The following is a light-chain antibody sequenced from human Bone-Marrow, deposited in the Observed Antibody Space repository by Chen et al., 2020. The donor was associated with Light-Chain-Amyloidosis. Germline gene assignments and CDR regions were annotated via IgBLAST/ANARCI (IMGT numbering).Light chain of an antibody. J-gene: IGKJ2*01. CDR2: WAS. CDR1: QSVLSSSNSNNY. Sequence: DIVMTQSPDSLVVFLGERAIITCKSSQSVLSSSNSNNYLAWYQQKPGQPPKLLIYWASTRESGVPDRFSGSGSGTDFTLTISSLQAEDVAVYYCQQYYRTPNTFGQGTKLEIK. V-gene: IGKV4-1*01. CDR3: QQYYRTPNT.